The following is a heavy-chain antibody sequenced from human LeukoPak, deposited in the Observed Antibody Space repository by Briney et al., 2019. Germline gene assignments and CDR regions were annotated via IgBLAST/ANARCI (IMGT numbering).Heavy chain of an antibody. CDR2: ISSSGDTI. V-gene: IGHV3-48*03. Sequence: PGGSLRLSCAVSGFTFSSYEMNWVRQAPGKGLEWVSYISSSGDTIYYSDSVRGRFTISRDNAKKSLYLQMNSLRVEDTALYYCARDYFGIGDPLDYWGQGTLVTVS. CDR1: GFTFSSYE. D-gene: IGHD2-21*02. J-gene: IGHJ4*02. CDR3: ARDYFGIGDPLDY.